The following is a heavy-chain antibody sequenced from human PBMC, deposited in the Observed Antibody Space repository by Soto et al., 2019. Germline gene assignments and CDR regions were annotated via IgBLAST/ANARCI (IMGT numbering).Heavy chain of an antibody. CDR1: GYTFTSYA. Sequence: GASVKVSCKASGYTFTSYAMHWVRQAPGQRLEWMGWINAGNGNTKYSQKFQGRVTITRDTSASTAYMELSSLRSEDTAVYYCAREVDPYYYDSSGYIDAFDSWGQGTMVTVSS. D-gene: IGHD3-22*01. CDR3: AREVDPYYYDSSGYIDAFDS. J-gene: IGHJ3*02. CDR2: INAGNGNT. V-gene: IGHV1-3*01.